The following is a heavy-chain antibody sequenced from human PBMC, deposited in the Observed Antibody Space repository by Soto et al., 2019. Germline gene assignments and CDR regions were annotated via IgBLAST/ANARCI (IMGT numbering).Heavy chain of an antibody. Sequence: EVQLVESGGGLVQPGGSLRLSCAASGFTFSSYSMNWVRQAPGKGLEWVSYISSSSSTIYYADSVKGRFTISRDNAKNSLYLQMNSLRAEDTAVYYCARESSDMWGLYVWGQGTKVTVS. V-gene: IGHV3-48*01. D-gene: IGHD2-15*01. CDR3: ARESSDMWGLYV. J-gene: IGHJ6*02. CDR1: GFTFSSYS. CDR2: ISSSSSTI.